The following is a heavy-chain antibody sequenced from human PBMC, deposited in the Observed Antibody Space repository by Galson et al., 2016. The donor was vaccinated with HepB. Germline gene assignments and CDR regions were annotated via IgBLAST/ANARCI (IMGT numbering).Heavy chain of an antibody. V-gene: IGHV3-33*01. CDR1: EFTFSRYA. Sequence: FLRLSCAASEFTFSRYAMHWVSQAPGKGLEWVAVIWYDGSEKYYVDSVRGRFTISRDNSKNTLYLQMKSLRAEDTAVYYCARGYGDSALYYYYGMDVWGQGTTVTVSS. J-gene: IGHJ6*02. CDR3: ARGYGDSALYYYYGMDV. D-gene: IGHD4-17*01. CDR2: IWYDGSEK.